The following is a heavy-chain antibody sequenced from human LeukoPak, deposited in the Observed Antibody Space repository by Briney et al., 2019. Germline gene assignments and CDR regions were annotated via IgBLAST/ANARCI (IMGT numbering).Heavy chain of an antibody. D-gene: IGHD3-3*01. CDR3: GGGYYSYYYYSGMDV. J-gene: IGHJ6*04. V-gene: IGHV1-2*02. CDR1: GYTFTGYY. Sequence: ASVKVSCKASGYTFTGYYMHWVRQAPGQGLEWMGWINPNSGGTNYAQKFQGRVTMTRDTSISTAYMELSRLRSDDTAVYYCGGGYYSYYYYSGMDVGGKGTTVTVSS. CDR2: INPNSGGT.